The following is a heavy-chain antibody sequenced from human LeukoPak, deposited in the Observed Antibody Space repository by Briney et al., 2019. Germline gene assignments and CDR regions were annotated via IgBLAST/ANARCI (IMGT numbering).Heavy chain of an antibody. Sequence: GASVKVSCKASGGTFSSYTISWVRQAPGQGLEWMGRIIPILGIANYAQKFQGRVTMTTDTSTSTAYMELRSLRSDDTAVYYCARDFRLTVRGVILDYWGQGTLVTVSS. CDR1: GGTFSSYT. CDR3: ARDFRLTVRGVILDY. V-gene: IGHV1-69*04. CDR2: IIPILGIA. J-gene: IGHJ4*02. D-gene: IGHD3-10*01.